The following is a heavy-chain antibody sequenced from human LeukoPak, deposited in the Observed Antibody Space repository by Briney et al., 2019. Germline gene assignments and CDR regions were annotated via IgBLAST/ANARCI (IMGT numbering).Heavy chain of an antibody. CDR3: ARDAVGGWELEGNWFDP. CDR1: GYTFTSYD. V-gene: IGHV1-8*01. Sequence: ASVKVSCKASGYTFTSYDINWVRQATGQGLEWMGWMNPNSGNTGYAQKFQGRVTMTRNTSISTAYMELSSLRSEDTAVYYCARDAVGGWELEGNWFDPWGQGTLVTVSS. D-gene: IGHD1-26*01. J-gene: IGHJ5*02. CDR2: MNPNSGNT.